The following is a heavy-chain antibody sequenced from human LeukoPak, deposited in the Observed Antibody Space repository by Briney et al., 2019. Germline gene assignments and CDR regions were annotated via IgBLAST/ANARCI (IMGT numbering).Heavy chain of an antibody. CDR2: IYHSGIT. CDR1: GASISSNCW. CDR3: AREDSSTSYVDY. Sequence: PSGTLSLTCAVSGASISSNCWWSWVRQPPGKGLEWIGEIYHSGITNYNPSLKSRLTISLDKSKNEFSLKLNSVTAAGTAVYYCAREDSSTSYVDYWGQGILVTVSS. D-gene: IGHD6-13*01. V-gene: IGHV4-4*02. J-gene: IGHJ4*02.